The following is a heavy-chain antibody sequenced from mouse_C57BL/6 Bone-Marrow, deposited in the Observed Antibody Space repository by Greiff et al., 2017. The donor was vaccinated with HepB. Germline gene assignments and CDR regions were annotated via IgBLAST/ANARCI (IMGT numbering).Heavy chain of an antibody. Sequence: EVQVVESGGGLVKPGGSLKISCAASGFTFSSYAMSWVRQTPEKRLEWVATICDGGSYTYYTDNVKGLYTISRDNSKNNLYLQISPLKSEDTAMYYCARDPPDYWGQGTSLTVSS. V-gene: IGHV5-4*01. CDR2: ICDGGSYT. CDR1: GFTFSSYA. J-gene: IGHJ2*02. CDR3: ARDPPDY.